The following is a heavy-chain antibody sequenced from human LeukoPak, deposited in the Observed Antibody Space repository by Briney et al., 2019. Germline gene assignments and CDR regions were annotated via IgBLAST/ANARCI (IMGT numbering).Heavy chain of an antibody. CDR1: GFTFSSYG. Sequence: GGSLRLSCAASGFTFSSYGMHWVRQAPGKGLEWVAVIWYDGSNKYYADSVKGRFIISRDNSKNTLYLQMNSLRAEDTAVYYCASLDSSYFDYWGQGTLVTVSS. CDR3: ASLDSSYFDY. D-gene: IGHD6-13*01. V-gene: IGHV3-33*01. CDR2: IWYDGSNK. J-gene: IGHJ4*02.